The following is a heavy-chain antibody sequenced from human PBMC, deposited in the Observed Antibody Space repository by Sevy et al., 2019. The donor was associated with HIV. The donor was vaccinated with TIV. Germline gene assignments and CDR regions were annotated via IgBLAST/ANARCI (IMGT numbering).Heavy chain of an antibody. CDR2: IYYSGST. CDR3: ARPVGATDGMDV. D-gene: IGHD1-26*01. J-gene: IGHJ6*02. V-gene: IGHV4-39*01. CDR1: GGSISSSSYY. Sequence: SETLSLTCTVSGGSISSSSYYWGWIRQPPGKGLEWIGSIYYSGSTYYNPSLKSRVTISVDTSKNQFSLKLSSVTAADTAVYYCARPVGATDGMDVWGQWTTVTVSS.